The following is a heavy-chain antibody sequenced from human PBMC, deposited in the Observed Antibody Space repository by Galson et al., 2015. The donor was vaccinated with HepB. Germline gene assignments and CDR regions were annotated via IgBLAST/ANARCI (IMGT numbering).Heavy chain of an antibody. J-gene: IGHJ4*02. Sequence: SCKASGYTFTGYYMHWVRQAPGQGLEWMGWINPNSGGTNYAQKFQDRVTMTRDTSISTAYMELSRLRSDDTAVYYCAREGDCSSTSCHLDYWGQGTLVTVSS. CDR3: AREGDCSSTSCHLDY. CDR1: GYTFTGYY. V-gene: IGHV1-2*02. D-gene: IGHD2-2*01. CDR2: INPNSGGT.